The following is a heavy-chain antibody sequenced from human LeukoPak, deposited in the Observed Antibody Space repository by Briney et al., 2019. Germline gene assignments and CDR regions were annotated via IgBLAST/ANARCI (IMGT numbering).Heavy chain of an antibody. V-gene: IGHV3-7*01. Sequence: PGGSLRLSCAASGFTFSSYWMSWVRQAPGKGLEWVANIKQDGSEKYYVDSVKGRFTISRDNAKNSLYLQMNSQRAEDTAVYYCARDYTSGYYDILTGYYTSRSSSYYFDYWGQGTLVTVSS. J-gene: IGHJ4*02. CDR1: GFTFSSYW. CDR3: ARDYTSGYYDILTGYYTSRSSSYYFDY. CDR2: IKQDGSEK. D-gene: IGHD3-9*01.